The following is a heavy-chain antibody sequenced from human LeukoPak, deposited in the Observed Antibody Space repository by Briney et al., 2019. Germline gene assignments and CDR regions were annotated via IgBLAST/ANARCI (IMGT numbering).Heavy chain of an antibody. Sequence: GGSLRLCCAASGFTFSTYSMNWLRLAPGKGLEWVSSISPDSNYKYYVDSVKGRFTISRDNAKSSLYLQMNSLRAEDTAVYYCVRGGYRGFDCEYWGQGTLVTVSS. D-gene: IGHD5-12*01. CDR1: GFTFSTYS. V-gene: IGHV3-21*01. J-gene: IGHJ4*02. CDR2: ISPDSNYK. CDR3: VRGGYRGFDCEY.